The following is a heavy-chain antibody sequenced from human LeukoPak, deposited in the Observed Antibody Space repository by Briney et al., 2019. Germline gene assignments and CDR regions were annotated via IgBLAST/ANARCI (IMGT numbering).Heavy chain of an antibody. CDR1: GFTFDDYA. D-gene: IGHD2-21*02. V-gene: IGHV3-9*01. J-gene: IGHJ5*02. CDR2: ISWNSGSI. Sequence: GGFLRLSCAASGFTFDDYAMHWVRQAPGKGLEWVSGISWNSGSIGYADSVKGRSTISRDNANRMLSLHINSLRVEDSAIYYCARGGKLEPTALASWGQGSLVVVSS. CDR3: ARGGKLEPTALAS.